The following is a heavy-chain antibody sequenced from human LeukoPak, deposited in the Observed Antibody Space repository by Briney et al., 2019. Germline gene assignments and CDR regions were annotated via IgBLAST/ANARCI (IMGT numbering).Heavy chain of an antibody. CDR2: IIPILGIA. V-gene: IGHV1-69*04. Sequence: GSSVKVSCKASGGTFSSYAISWVRQAPGQGLEWMGRIIPILGIANYAQKFQGRVTITADKSTSTAYMELSSLRSEDTAVYYCARDSILYSSGWSRFDPWGQGTLVTVSS. CDR3: ARDSILYSSGWSRFDP. CDR1: GGTFSSYA. D-gene: IGHD6-19*01. J-gene: IGHJ5*02.